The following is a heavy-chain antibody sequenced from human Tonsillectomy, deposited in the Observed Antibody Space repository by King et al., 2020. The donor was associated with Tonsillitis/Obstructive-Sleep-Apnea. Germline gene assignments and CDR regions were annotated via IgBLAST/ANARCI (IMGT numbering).Heavy chain of an antibody. CDR2: ISVSSRFK. D-gene: IGHD6-19*01. Sequence: VQLVESGGGLVKPGGSLRLSCATFGFTFTDYSMNWVRQAPGKGLEWVSIISVSSRFKYYADSVKGRFTISRDNAKNALYLQMNSLRPEGTAVYYCARPVNSGDFDYWGQGTLVTVSS. CDR1: GFTFTDYS. V-gene: IGHV3-21*01. J-gene: IGHJ4*02. CDR3: ARPVNSGDFDY.